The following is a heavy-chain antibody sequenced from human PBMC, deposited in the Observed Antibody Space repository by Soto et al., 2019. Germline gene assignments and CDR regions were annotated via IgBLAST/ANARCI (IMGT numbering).Heavy chain of an antibody. CDR3: ARDRGFLTIFGVAQIRGSGMDV. D-gene: IGHD3-3*01. J-gene: IGHJ6*02. CDR2: INPSGGST. V-gene: IGHV1-46*01. CDR1: GYTFTSYY. Sequence: ASVKVSCKASGYTFTSYYMHWVRQAPGQGLEWMGIINPSGGSTSYAQKFQGRVTMTRDTSTSTVYMELSSLRSEDTAVYYCARDRGFLTIFGVAQIRGSGMDVWGQGTTVTVSS.